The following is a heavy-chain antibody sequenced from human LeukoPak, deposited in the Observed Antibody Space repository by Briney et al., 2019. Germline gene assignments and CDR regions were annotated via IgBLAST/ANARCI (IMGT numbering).Heavy chain of an antibody. Sequence: PSDTLSLTCTVSGDSVNSAGFAWNWIRQPLGKGLEWIGYIFHSGNTNSNPSLKSRVTISVDTSKNQFSLKLSSVTAADTAVYYCARDRLLNGSGDYYYYYGMDVWGQGTTVTVSS. CDR1: GDSVNSAGFA. V-gene: IGHV4-61*08. J-gene: IGHJ6*02. CDR3: ARDRLLNGSGDYYYYYGMDV. D-gene: IGHD3-10*01. CDR2: IFHSGNT.